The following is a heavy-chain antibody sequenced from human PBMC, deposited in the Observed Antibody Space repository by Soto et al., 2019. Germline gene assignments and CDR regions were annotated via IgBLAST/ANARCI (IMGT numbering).Heavy chain of an antibody. CDR2: INPNSGGT. D-gene: IGHD2-2*01. CDR1: GYTFTGYY. J-gene: IGHJ4*02. V-gene: IGHV1-2*04. CDR3: ARGVVVVPAAKMSLAY. Sequence: ASVNVSCKASGYTFTGYYMHWVRQAPGQGLERMGWINPNSGGTNYAQKFQGWVTMTRDTSISTAYVELSRLRSDDTAVYYCARGVVVVPAAKMSLAYWGQGTLVTVSS.